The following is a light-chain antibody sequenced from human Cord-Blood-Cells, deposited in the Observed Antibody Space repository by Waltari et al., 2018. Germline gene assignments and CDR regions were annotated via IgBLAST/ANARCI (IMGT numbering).Light chain of an antibody. J-gene: IGLJ1*01. V-gene: IGLV1-44*01. Sequence: QSVLTQPPSAYGTPGQRVTISSSGSSSNIGSNTVNWYQQLPGTAPKLLIYSNKQRPSGVPDRFSCSKSGTSASLAISGLQSEDEADYYCAAWDDSLNGFYVFGTGTKVTVL. CDR1: SSNIGSNT. CDR3: AAWDDSLNGFYV. CDR2: SNK.